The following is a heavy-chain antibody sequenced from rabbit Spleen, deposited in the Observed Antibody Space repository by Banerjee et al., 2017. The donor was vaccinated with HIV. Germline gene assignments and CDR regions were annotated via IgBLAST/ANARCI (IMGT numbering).Heavy chain of an antibody. V-gene: IGHV1S45*01. CDR1: GFSFSSGQY. CDR3: ARDTGSSFSTYGMDL. J-gene: IGHJ6*01. D-gene: IGHD8-1*01. Sequence: QEQLVESGGGLVQPEGSLTLTCTASGFSFSSGQYMCWVRQAPGKGLEWIACISGGSGRTWYASWAKGRSTISRISSTTVTLQMTSLTVADTATYFCARDTGSSFSTYGMDLWGPGTLVTVS. CDR2: ISGGSGRT.